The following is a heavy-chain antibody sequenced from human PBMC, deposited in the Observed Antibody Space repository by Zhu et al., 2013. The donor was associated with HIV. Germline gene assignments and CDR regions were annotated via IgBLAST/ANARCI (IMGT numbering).Heavy chain of an antibody. CDR3: STEGWPGKLFWIV. CDR1: GYTFTDYY. J-gene: IGHJ3*01. CDR2: ITPDSGGT. D-gene: IGHD3-3*01. V-gene: IGHV1-2*02. Sequence: QVQLVQSGAEVKKPGASVKVSCKASGYTFTDYYMHWVRQAPGQGLEWMGWITPDSGGTDYAQKFQGRVTMTRDTSVSTAYMELSRLRFDDTAVYYCSTEGWPGKLFWIVWGQGTMVTVSS.